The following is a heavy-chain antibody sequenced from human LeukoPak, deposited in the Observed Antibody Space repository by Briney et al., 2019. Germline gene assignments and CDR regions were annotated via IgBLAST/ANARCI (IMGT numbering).Heavy chain of an antibody. CDR3: ARDTMVREPYAMDV. CDR2: IVAAGDT. D-gene: IGHD3-10*01. V-gene: IGHV3-13*04. J-gene: IGHJ6*02. Sequence: GSLLLSCAASGFTFIRYDMHWVRQPPGKGLEWVSGIVAAGDTFYPYSVKGRFTISRENAKNSLYLQMNSLRAGDTAVYYCARDTMVREPYAMDVWGQGTTVTVSS. CDR1: GFTFIRYD.